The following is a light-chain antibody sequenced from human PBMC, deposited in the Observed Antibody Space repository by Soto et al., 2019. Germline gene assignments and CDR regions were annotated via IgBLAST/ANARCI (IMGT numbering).Light chain of an antibody. Sequence: EIVLTQSPAILSLSPGERATVSCRASQSVSRYLAWYQQKPGQAPRLLIYGASTRATGIPARFSGSGSGTEFTLTISSLQSEDFAVYYCQQYNNWPRTFGQGTKVDIK. V-gene: IGKV3-15*01. CDR1: QSVSRY. CDR3: QQYNNWPRT. CDR2: GAS. J-gene: IGKJ1*01.